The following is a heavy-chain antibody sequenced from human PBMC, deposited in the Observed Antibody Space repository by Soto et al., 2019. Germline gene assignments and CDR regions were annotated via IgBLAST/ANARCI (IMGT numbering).Heavy chain of an antibody. CDR3: ARWGRYYYDSSGYPEIDY. Sequence: SETLSLTCTVSGGSISSGGYYWSWIRQHPGKGLEWIGYSYYSGSTYYNPSLKSRVTISVDTSKNQFSLKLSSVTAADTAVYYCARWGRYYYDSSGYPEIDYWGQGTLVTVSS. CDR1: GGSISSGGYY. J-gene: IGHJ4*02. D-gene: IGHD3-22*01. CDR2: SYYSGST. V-gene: IGHV4-31*03.